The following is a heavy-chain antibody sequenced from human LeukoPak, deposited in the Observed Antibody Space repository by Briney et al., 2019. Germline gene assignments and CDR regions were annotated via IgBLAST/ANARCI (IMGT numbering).Heavy chain of an antibody. D-gene: IGHD1-26*01. CDR2: INHSGST. CDR3: ASSPVGSRAFDI. J-gene: IGHJ3*02. V-gene: IGHV4-34*09. Sequence: KPSETLSLTCAVYGGSFSGYYWSWIRQPPGKGLEWIGEINHSGSTNYNPSLKSRVTISVDTSKNQFSLKLSSVTAADTAVYYCASSPVGSRAFDIWGQGTMVTVSS. CDR1: GGSFSGYY.